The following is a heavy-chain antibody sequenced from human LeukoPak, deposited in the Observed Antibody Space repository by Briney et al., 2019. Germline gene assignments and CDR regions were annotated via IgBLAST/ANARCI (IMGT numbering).Heavy chain of an antibody. D-gene: IGHD3-9*01. CDR1: GFTYSSYG. Sequence: GRSLRLSGAASGFTYSSYGMHWVRQAPGKGLEWVAVIWYDGSNKYYADSVKGRFTISRDNSKNTLYLQMNSLRAEDTAVYYCARDVLNYDILTGYLYWGQGTLVTVSS. CDR2: IWYDGSNK. V-gene: IGHV3-33*01. J-gene: IGHJ4*02. CDR3: ARDVLNYDILTGYLY.